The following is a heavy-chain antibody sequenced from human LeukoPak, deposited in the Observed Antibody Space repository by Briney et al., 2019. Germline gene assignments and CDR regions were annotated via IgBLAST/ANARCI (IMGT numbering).Heavy chain of an antibody. CDR3: ARGSYYYDSSLHLDY. CDR1: GYTFTSYG. D-gene: IGHD3-22*01. Sequence: ASVKVSCTPSGYTFTSYGISCVRQAPGHGLEWMGWISAYNGKTNYAQKLQGRVTMPTDTSTSTAYMELRSLRSDDTAVYYCARGSYYYDSSLHLDYWGQGTLVTVSS. V-gene: IGHV1-18*01. J-gene: IGHJ4*02. CDR2: ISAYNGKT.